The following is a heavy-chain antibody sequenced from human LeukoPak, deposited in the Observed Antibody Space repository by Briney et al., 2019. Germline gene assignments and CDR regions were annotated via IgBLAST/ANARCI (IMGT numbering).Heavy chain of an antibody. D-gene: IGHD2-15*01. CDR2: ISGSGGST. J-gene: IGHJ1*01. CDR3: VKGVSGAYSKYLQY. Sequence: GGSLRLSCAASGFTFNSYSMSWVRQAPGKGLEWVSAISGSGGSTYYADSVRGQFSISRDNSKDTLYLQMSSLRAEDTAVYYCVKGVSGAYSKYLQYWGRGTLVTVSS. V-gene: IGHV3-23*01. CDR1: GFTFNSYS.